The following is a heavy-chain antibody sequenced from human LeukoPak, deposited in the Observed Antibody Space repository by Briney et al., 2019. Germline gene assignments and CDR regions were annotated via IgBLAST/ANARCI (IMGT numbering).Heavy chain of an antibody. J-gene: IGHJ4*02. D-gene: IGHD6-6*01. CDR3: ARGHLEYRQLDYFDY. Sequence: PGGSLRLSCAASGFTFSSYSMNWVRQAPGKGLEWVSSISSSSSYIYYADSVKGRFTISRDNAKNSLYLQMNSLRAEDTAVYYCARGHLEYRQLDYFDYWGQGTLVTVSS. V-gene: IGHV3-21*01. CDR1: GFTFSSYS. CDR2: ISSSSSYI.